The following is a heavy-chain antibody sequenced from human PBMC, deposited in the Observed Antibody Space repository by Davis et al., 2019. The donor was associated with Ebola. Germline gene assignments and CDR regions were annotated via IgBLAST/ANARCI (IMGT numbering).Heavy chain of an antibody. CDR2: ISYDGSNK. J-gene: IGHJ6*02. V-gene: IGHV3-30-3*01. D-gene: IGHD6-6*01. CDR3: AREGARQLGGLDFYYYAMDV. Sequence: GGSLRLSCAASGFTFSSYAMHWVRQAPGKGLEWVAVISYDGSNKYYADSVKGRFTISRDNSKNTLYLQMNSLRAEDTAVYYCAREGARQLGGLDFYYYAMDVWGQGTTVTVSS. CDR1: GFTFSSYA.